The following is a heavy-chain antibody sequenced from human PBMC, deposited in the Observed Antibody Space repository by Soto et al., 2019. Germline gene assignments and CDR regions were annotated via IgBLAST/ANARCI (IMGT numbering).Heavy chain of an antibody. CDR2: ISYDGSNK. J-gene: IGHJ3*02. D-gene: IGHD6-6*01. V-gene: IGHV3-30*18. Sequence: ESGGGVVQPGRSLRLSCAASGFTFSSYGMHWVRQAPGKGLEWVAVISYDGSNKYYADSVKGRFTISRDNSKNTLYLQMNSLRAEDTAVYYCAKEWEAARPSVAFDIWGQGTMVTVSS. CDR1: GFTFSSYG. CDR3: AKEWEAARPSVAFDI.